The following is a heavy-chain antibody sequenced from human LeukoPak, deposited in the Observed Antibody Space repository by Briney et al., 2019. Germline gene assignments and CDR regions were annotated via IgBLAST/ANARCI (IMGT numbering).Heavy chain of an antibody. CDR2: ISGSGGST. D-gene: IGHD3-9*01. J-gene: IGHJ6*03. Sequence: GGSLRLSCAASGFTFSSYAMSWVRQAPGKGLEWVSAISGSGGSTYYADSVKGRFTISRDNSKNTLYLQMNSLRAEDTAVYYCARAGYHYYYYYMDVWGKGTTVTVSS. CDR3: ARAGYHYYYYYMDV. CDR1: GFTFSSYA. V-gene: IGHV3-23*01.